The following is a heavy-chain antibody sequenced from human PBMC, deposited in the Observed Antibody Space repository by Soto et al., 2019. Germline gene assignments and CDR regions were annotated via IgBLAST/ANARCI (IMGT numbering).Heavy chain of an antibody. Sequence: SLRLSCIASGFPFSNYAMSWVRQAPGKGLEWVSTISDNGANTFIGDSMKDHFDISRDNSKNTVFLHLSTVRAEDTAIYYCARAIGADFFDYWGQGTPVTVS. V-gene: IGHV3-23*01. CDR3: ARAIGADFFDY. CDR1: GFPFSNYA. CDR2: ISDNGANT. J-gene: IGHJ4*02. D-gene: IGHD6-25*01.